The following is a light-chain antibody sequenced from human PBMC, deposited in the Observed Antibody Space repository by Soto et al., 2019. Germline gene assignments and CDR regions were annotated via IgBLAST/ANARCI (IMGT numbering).Light chain of an antibody. Sequence: TQSPSSLSASVGDRVTLSCRASQSVGGSLAWYQQRPGQAPRLLVYHTSNRATGIPDRFSGSGSGTDFTLTISRLEPEDFAVYYCQQYGSSGTFGQGTKVDIK. CDR1: QSVGGS. V-gene: IGKV3-20*01. CDR3: QQYGSSGT. CDR2: HTS. J-gene: IGKJ1*01.